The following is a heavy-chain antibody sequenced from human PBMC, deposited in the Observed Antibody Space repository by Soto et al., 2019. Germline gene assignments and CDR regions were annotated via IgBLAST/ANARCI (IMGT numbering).Heavy chain of an antibody. V-gene: IGHV3-23*01. CDR1: GFSFAGYA. CDR2: VSGGGAST. Sequence: GGSLRLSCAATGFSFAGYALTWVRQAPGKGLEWLSAVSGGGASTYYADSVRGRFSISRDVSGNMIYLQLNRLTAGDTATYYCAKTQTFNGYYGGFDAWGQGTRVTVPQ. D-gene: IGHD3-3*01. J-gene: IGHJ4*02. CDR3: AKTQTFNGYYGGFDA.